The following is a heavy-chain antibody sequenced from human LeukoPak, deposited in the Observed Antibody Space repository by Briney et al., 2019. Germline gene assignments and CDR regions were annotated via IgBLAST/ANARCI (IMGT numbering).Heavy chain of an antibody. Sequence: GRSLRLSCAASGFTFSSYAMHWVRQAPGKGLEWVAVISYDGSNKYYADSVKGRFTISRDNSKNTLYLQMNSLRAEDTAVYYCARDRRDGYDPPHYYYYYGMDVWGQGTTVTVSS. CDR1: GFTFSSYA. CDR3: ARDRRDGYDPPHYYYYYGMDV. CDR2: ISYDGSNK. J-gene: IGHJ6*02. V-gene: IGHV3-30*04. D-gene: IGHD5-12*01.